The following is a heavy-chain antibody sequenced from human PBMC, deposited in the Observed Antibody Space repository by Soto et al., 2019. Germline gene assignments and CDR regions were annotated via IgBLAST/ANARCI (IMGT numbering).Heavy chain of an antibody. J-gene: IGHJ4*02. CDR2: ISATGGGT. CDR1: GFKFSNYA. CDR3: AKDRRAGGSSAFYFDF. D-gene: IGHD3-16*01. Sequence: GGSLRLSCAASGFKFSNYAMSWVRQAPGKGLEWVSLISATGGGTYYADSVKGRFTISRDNSHNTLYLQVHSLTAEDTAVYYCAKDRRAGGSSAFYFDFWGQGAQVTVSS. V-gene: IGHV3-23*01.